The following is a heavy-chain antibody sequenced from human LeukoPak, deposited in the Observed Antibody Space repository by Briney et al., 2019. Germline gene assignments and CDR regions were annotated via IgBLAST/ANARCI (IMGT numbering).Heavy chain of an antibody. D-gene: IGHD6-19*01. J-gene: IGHJ4*02. Sequence: GGSLRLSCAASGFTFSSYVMNWVRQAPGKGLEWVSYISSSGSTIYYADSVKGRFTISRDNAKNSLYLQMNSLRAEDTAVYYCARDRGSSGPNYFDYWGQGTLVTVSS. CDR3: ARDRGSSGPNYFDY. CDR2: ISSSGSTI. V-gene: IGHV3-48*03. CDR1: GFTFSSYV.